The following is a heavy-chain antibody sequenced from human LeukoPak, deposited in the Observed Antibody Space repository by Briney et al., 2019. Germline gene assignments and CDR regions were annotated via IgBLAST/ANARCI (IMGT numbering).Heavy chain of an antibody. J-gene: IGHJ4*02. CDR1: GYSFTSYW. CDR2: IYPGDSDT. Sequence: PGESLKISCKGSGYSFTSYWIGWVRQMPGKGQEWMGIIYPGDSDTRYSPSFQGQVTISADKSISTAYLQWSSLKASDTAMYYCARRLAPYPSIAAAALRDYFDYWGQGTLVTVSS. V-gene: IGHV5-51*01. D-gene: IGHD6-13*01. CDR3: ARRLAPYPSIAAAALRDYFDY.